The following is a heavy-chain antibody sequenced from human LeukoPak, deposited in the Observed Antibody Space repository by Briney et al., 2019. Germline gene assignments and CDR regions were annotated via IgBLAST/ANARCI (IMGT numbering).Heavy chain of an antibody. V-gene: IGHV1-8*01. CDR1: GYTFTSYD. D-gene: IGHD1-26*01. Sequence: ASVKVSXKASGYTFTSYDINWVRQATGQGLEWMGWMNPNSGNTGYTQKFQGRVTMTRNTSISTAYMEVSSLRSEDTAVYYCARGYVGATEYWFDPWGQGTLVTVSS. J-gene: IGHJ5*02. CDR2: MNPNSGNT. CDR3: ARGYVGATEYWFDP.